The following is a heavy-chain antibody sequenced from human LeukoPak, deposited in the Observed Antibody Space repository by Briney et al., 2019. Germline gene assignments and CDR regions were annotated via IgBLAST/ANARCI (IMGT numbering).Heavy chain of an antibody. CDR2: IHDSDNT. V-gene: IGHV4-59*01. CDR1: GGSISSYY. CDR3: ARGRRTIFGVVTPHFDY. J-gene: IGHJ4*02. D-gene: IGHD3-3*01. Sequence: SETLSLTCTVSGGSISSYYWSWIRQSPGKGLEWIGYIHDSDNTYYSPSLKSRVTISVDTSKNQFSLRVNSMTAADTAVYYCARGRRTIFGVVTPHFDYWGQGALVTVSS.